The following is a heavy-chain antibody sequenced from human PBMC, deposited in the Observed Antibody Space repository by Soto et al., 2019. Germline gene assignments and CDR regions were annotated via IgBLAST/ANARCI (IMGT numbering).Heavy chain of an antibody. D-gene: IGHD3-10*01. CDR1: GGTFNFYS. Sequence: QGQLVQSGAEVKKPGSSVKVSCTASGGTFNFYSISWVRQAPGQGLEWVGRVIPMVGMSEYAQKFQGRVTITADKSTSTAYMNLRSLRSEDTAVYYCATNYGSGSAHFDYWGQGTLVTVSS. J-gene: IGHJ4*02. CDR2: VIPMVGMS. CDR3: ATNYGSGSAHFDY. V-gene: IGHV1-69*02.